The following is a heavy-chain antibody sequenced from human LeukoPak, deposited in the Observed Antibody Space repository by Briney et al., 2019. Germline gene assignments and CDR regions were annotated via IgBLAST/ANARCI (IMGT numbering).Heavy chain of an antibody. CDR1: GGSISSSSYY. D-gene: IGHD2-2*01. CDR3: ARREIVVVPAAGEFVWQGFDY. Sequence: PSETLSLTCTVSGGSISSSSYYWGWIRQPPGKGLKWIGSIYYSGSTYYNPSLKSRVTISVDTSKNQFSLKLSSVTAADTAVYYCARREIVVVPAAGEFVWQGFDYWGQGTLVTVSS. J-gene: IGHJ4*02. CDR2: IYYSGST. V-gene: IGHV4-39*01.